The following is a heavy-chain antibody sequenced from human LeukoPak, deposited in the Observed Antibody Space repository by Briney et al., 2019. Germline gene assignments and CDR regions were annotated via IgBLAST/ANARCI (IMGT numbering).Heavy chain of an antibody. Sequence: GASLRLSCAASEFTFSSYAMSWVRQAPGKGLEWVSAISGSGGSTYYADSVKGRFTISRDNSKNTLYLQMNSLRAEDTAVYYCAKHPLAAVAGQFDYWGQGTLVTVSS. V-gene: IGHV3-23*01. D-gene: IGHD6-19*01. CDR2: ISGSGGST. J-gene: IGHJ4*02. CDR3: AKHPLAAVAGQFDY. CDR1: EFTFSSYA.